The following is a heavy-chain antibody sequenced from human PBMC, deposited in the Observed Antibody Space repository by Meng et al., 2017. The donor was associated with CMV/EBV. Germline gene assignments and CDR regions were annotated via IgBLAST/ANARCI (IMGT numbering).Heavy chain of an antibody. V-gene: IGHV1-69*02. J-gene: IGHJ4*02. CDR3: ARAGSSSSSAGIDY. CDR1: GGTFSSYT. CDR2: IIPILGIA. D-gene: IGHD6-6*01. Sequence: SVKVSCKASGGTFSSYTISWVRQAPGQGLEWMGRIIPILGIANYAQKFQGRVTITADKSTSTAYMELSSLRSGDTAVYYCARAGSSSSSAGIDYWGQGTLVTVSS.